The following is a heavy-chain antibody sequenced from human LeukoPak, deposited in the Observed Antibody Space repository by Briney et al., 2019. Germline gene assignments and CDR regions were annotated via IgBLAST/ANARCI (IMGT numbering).Heavy chain of an antibody. V-gene: IGHV4-61*08. Sequence: ASETLSLTCTVSGVSISSGGYYWSWIRQPPGRGLEWIAYIYYTGSTNYNPSLKSRVTISVDTSNNQFSLKLSSVTAADTAVYYCARLPPSSGFDYWGQGTLVTVSS. CDR1: GVSISSGGYY. J-gene: IGHJ4*02. D-gene: IGHD3-22*01. CDR3: ARLPPSSGFDY. CDR2: IYYTGST.